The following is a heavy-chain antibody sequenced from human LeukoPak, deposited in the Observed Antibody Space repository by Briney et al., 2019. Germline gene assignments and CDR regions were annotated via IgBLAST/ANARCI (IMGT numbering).Heavy chain of an antibody. Sequence: ASVKVSCKASGYIFIDYYIHWVRQAPGQGLEWMGWINPNSGGTNYAQKFQGRVTMTRDTSISTAYMELSRLRSDDTAVYYCAREGGQQLGIKLHPFDYWGQGTLVTVSS. J-gene: IGHJ4*02. V-gene: IGHV1-2*02. CDR3: AREGGQQLGIKLHPFDY. D-gene: IGHD6-13*01. CDR1: GYIFIDYY. CDR2: INPNSGGT.